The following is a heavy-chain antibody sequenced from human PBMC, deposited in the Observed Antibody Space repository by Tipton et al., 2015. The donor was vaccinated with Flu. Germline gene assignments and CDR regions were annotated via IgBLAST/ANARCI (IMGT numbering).Heavy chain of an antibody. CDR2: IYYSGST. D-gene: IGHD3-3*01. J-gene: IGHJ4*02. Sequence: LRLSCTVSGGSISSSSYHWGWIRQPPGKGPEWIGSIYYSGSTYYNPSLKSRVTISVDTSKNQFSLKLGSVTAADTAVYYCAGDTLFGVAHWGQGTMVTVST. CDR1: GGSISSSSYH. V-gene: IGHV4-39*07. CDR3: AGDTLFGVAH.